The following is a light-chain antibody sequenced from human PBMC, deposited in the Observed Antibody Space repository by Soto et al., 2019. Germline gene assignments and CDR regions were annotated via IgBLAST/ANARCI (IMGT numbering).Light chain of an antibody. CDR3: HQRSNWWT. Sequence: PGERGTLAFRASQSLSSSLAWYQQKPGQAPRVLIYDTSTSATGIPARFSGTGSGTDFTLTISSLEPEDSAVYYCHQRSNWWTFGQGTKVDIK. CDR1: QSLSSS. J-gene: IGKJ1*01. CDR2: DTS. V-gene: IGKV3-11*01.